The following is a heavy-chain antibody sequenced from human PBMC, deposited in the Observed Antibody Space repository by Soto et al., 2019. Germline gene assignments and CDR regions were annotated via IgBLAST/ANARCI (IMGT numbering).Heavy chain of an antibody. CDR3: SRVDPGETSPFDY. D-gene: IGHD3-10*01. J-gene: IGHJ4*02. CDR1: GYIFTSYY. Sequence: ASVKVSCKASGYIFTSYYIHWVRQAPGQGLEWMGWINPFDGSRMFAQSFQGRVTMTRDTSTSTVYMEVSSLRSEDTAVYYCSRVDPGETSPFDYWGQGIQVTSPQ. CDR2: INPFDGSR. V-gene: IGHV1-46*03.